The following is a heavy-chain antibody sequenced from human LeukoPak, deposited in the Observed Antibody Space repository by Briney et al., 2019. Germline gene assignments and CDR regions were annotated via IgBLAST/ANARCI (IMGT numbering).Heavy chain of an antibody. CDR1: GGSISSYY. CDR3: ARDRYYYDSSARYFDY. Sequence: SETLSLTCTVSGGSISSYYWSWIRQPAGKGPEWIGRIHTSGSTNYSPSLKSRVTMSVDTSKNQFSLKLSSVTAADTAVYYCARDRYYYDSSARYFDYWGQGTLVTVSS. J-gene: IGHJ4*02. D-gene: IGHD3-22*01. V-gene: IGHV4-4*07. CDR2: IHTSGST.